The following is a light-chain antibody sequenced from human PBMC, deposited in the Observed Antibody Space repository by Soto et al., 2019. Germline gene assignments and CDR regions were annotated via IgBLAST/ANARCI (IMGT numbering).Light chain of an antibody. J-gene: IGKJ1*01. CDR2: GAS. Sequence: EILLTQSPGNLCLAPGESSTLSWTSGQALSSSSLAWYQQKPGQAPRLLIYGASTRASGIPDRFSGGGSGTDFTLTIIRLEPEDFAVYYCQQYGTTLWTFGQGTKVDIK. V-gene: IGKV3-20*01. CDR3: QQYGTTLWT. CDR1: QALSSSS.